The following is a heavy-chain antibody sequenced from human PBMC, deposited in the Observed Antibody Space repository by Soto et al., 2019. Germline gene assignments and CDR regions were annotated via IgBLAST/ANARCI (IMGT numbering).Heavy chain of an antibody. V-gene: IGHV1-18*04. CDR2: ISAYNGNT. CDR1: GYTFTSYG. Sequence: QVQLVQSGAEVKKPGASVKVSCKASGYTFTSYGISWVRQAPGQGLEWMGWISAYNGNTNYAQKLQGRGTMTTDAATSTAYMEVRSLRSDDTAVYYCAGGGSYGADDFDAFDIWGQGTMVTVSS. CDR3: AGGGSYGADDFDAFDI. J-gene: IGHJ3*02. D-gene: IGHD1-26*01.